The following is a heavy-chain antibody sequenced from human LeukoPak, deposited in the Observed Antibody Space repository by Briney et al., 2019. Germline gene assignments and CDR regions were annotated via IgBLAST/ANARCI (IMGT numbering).Heavy chain of an antibody. J-gene: IGHJ4*02. CDR1: GGSISIYY. CDR3: ARGGSSGWYEQIDY. D-gene: IGHD6-19*01. V-gene: IGHV4-59*01. CDR2: IYYSGST. Sequence: SETLSLTCTVSGGSISIYYWSWIRQPPGKGLEWIGYIYYSGSTNYNPSLKSRVTISVDTSKNQFSLKLSSVTAADTAVYYCARGGSSGWYEQIDYWGQGALVTVSS.